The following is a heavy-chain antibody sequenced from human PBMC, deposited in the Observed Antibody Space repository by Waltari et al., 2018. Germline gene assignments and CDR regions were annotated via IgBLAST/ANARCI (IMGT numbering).Heavy chain of an antibody. V-gene: IGHV1-8*02. CDR3: ARGRDVFANFDYNWFDP. Sequence: QVQLVQSGAEVLRPGASVKVPWQASGYTFINYEINWVRQAAGQGLEWMGWVNPNSGATAYAQKFQGRITMTWDTSISTAYMEMSNLRSDDTAVLYCARGRDVFANFDYNWFDPWGQGTLVTVSS. D-gene: IGHD2-21*01. CDR1: GYTFINYE. CDR2: VNPNSGAT. J-gene: IGHJ5*02.